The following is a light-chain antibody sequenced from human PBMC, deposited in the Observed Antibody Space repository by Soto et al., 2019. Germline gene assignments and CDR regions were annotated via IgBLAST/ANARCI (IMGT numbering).Light chain of an antibody. V-gene: IGKV4-1*01. CDR1: QTILYSSNNKNY. CDR2: WAS. CDR3: QQYYAIPYT. J-gene: IGKJ2*01. Sequence: DIVMTQSPDSLAVSLGERATINCKSSQTILYSSNNKNYLAWYQQKAGQPPKLLIYWASTREYGVPDRVSGGGSGTDFTLTISSLQAEDVAVYYCQQYYAIPYTFGQGTKLEIK.